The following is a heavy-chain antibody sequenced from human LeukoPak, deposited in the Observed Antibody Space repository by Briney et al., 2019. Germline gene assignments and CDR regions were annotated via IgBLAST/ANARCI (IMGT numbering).Heavy chain of an antibody. Sequence: ASVKVSCKASGYTFTGSAISWVRQAPGQGLEWMGWISAYNGGTNYAQSVQGRVTMTTDTATSTVYMELRSLRTDDTAIYYCARFEDGSSWPWPGLDYWGQGTLVTVSS. J-gene: IGHJ4*02. CDR1: GYTFTGSA. CDR2: ISAYNGGT. V-gene: IGHV1-18*01. CDR3: ARFEDGSSWPWPGLDY. D-gene: IGHD6-13*01.